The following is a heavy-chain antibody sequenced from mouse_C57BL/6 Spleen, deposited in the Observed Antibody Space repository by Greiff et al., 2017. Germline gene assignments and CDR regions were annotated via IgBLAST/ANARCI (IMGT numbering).Heavy chain of an antibody. Sequence: VQLQQSGPGLVQPSQSLSITCTVSGFSLTSYGVHWVRQSPGKGLEWLGVIWRGGSTDYNAAFMSRLSLTEDNSKSQVFFKMNSLQAEVTAIYYCAKGGLRQGDWDIDVWGTGTTGTVSA. V-gene: IGHV2-5*01. CDR3: AKGGLRQGDWDIDV. CDR1: GFSLTSYG. D-gene: IGHD2-4*01. J-gene: IGHJ1*03. CDR2: IWRGGST.